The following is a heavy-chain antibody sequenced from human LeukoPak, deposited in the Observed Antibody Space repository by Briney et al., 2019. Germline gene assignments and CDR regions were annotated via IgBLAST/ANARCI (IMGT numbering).Heavy chain of an antibody. V-gene: IGHV3-7*01. Sequence: QTGGPLRLSCAASGFTFSSYWMNWVRQAPGKGLEWVANIKQDGSEKKYVDSVKGRFTISRDNAKNSLYLQMNSLRAEGTAMYYCMTASRSSSWPPPTWGQGTLVTVSS. D-gene: IGHD6-13*01. CDR3: MTASRSSSWPPPT. CDR2: IKQDGSEK. J-gene: IGHJ5*02. CDR1: GFTFSSYW.